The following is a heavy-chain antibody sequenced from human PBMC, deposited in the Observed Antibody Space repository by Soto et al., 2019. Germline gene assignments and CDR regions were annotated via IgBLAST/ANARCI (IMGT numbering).Heavy chain of an antibody. Sequence: PGGSLRLSCARSGFTLIDQYIDWVRYAPGKGLEWVGRSRDKPQGYSTAYDASVKGRFTTSRDESKNSAYLQMNSLKNEDTAVYYCVRATYFSDSSGYTRCLDYWGQGTLVTVSS. CDR3: VRATYFSDSSGYTRCLDY. CDR1: GFTLIDQY. D-gene: IGHD3-22*01. J-gene: IGHJ4*02. CDR2: SRDKPQGYST. V-gene: IGHV3-72*01.